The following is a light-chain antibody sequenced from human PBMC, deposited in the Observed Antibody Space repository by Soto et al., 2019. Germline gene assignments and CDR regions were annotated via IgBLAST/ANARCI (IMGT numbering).Light chain of an antibody. V-gene: IGKV1-12*02. CDR2: AAT. CDR3: QQAGTFPFA. Sequence: IQMTQSPSSVSASVGDRVTITCRASQDISRLLAWYQHKPGTAPKLLIYAATNLQSGVPSRFSASESVTEFTLTISNLQPDDFATYYCQQAGTFPFAFGPGTTVDIK. CDR1: QDISRL. J-gene: IGKJ3*01.